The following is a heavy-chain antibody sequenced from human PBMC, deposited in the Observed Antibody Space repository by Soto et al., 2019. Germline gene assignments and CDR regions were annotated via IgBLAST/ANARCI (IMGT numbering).Heavy chain of an antibody. J-gene: IGHJ4*02. CDR2: ITSSSSYI. CDR3: VRARSTDSRPDY. CDR1: GFTFSLYS. D-gene: IGHD3-22*01. Sequence: GSLRLSCAASGFTFSLYSMIWVRQAPGKGLEWVASITSSSSYIYYEDSLKGRFTISRDNAKNSLFLQLDSLRAEDTAVYFCVRARSTDSRPDYWGQGTLVTVSS. V-gene: IGHV3-21*01.